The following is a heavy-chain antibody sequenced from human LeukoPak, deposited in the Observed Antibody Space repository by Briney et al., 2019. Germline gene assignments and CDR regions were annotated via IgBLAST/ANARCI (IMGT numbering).Heavy chain of an antibody. J-gene: IGHJ6*02. CDR1: GFTFSNYG. Sequence: GRSLRLSCAASGFTFSNYGMHWVRQAPGQGLQWVALISNDGSNKYYTDSVKGRFTISRDNSKNALYLEMNSLRAEDTAVYFCARVVQTGYGGYKTYYYYFAMDVWGQGTAVTVSS. CDR3: ARVVQTGYGGYKTYYYYFAMDV. CDR2: ISNDGSNK. V-gene: IGHV3-30*03. D-gene: IGHD5-12*01.